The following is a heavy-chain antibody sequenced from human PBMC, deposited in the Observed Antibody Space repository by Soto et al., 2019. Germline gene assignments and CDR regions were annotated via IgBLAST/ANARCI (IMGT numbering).Heavy chain of an antibody. J-gene: IGHJ6*02. D-gene: IGHD3-3*01. CDR2: ISSGASNM. V-gene: IGHV3-48*03. Sequence: GGSLRLSCAASGFAFSGFEMNWVRQAPGKGLEWVSYISSGASNMYYADSVKGRFTISRDNAQSSLYMQMNSLRVEDAAVYYCARDPNYDFWSGYRNKEGTYGMDVWGQGTTVTVSS. CDR3: ARDPNYDFWSGYRNKEGTYGMDV. CDR1: GFAFSGFE.